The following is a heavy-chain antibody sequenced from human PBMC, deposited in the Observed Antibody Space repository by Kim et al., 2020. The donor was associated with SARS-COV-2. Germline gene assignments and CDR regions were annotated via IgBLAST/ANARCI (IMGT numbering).Heavy chain of an antibody. V-gene: IGHV1-69*04. CDR2: IIPILGIA. D-gene: IGHD6-19*01. CDR1: GGTFSSYT. Sequence: SVKVSCKASGGTFSSYTISWVRQAPGQGLEWMGRIIPILGIANYAQKFQGRVTITADKSTSTAYMELSSLRSEDTAVYYCAREYSSGWGTPVYFDYWGQGTLVTVSS. CDR3: AREYSSGWGTPVYFDY. J-gene: IGHJ4*02.